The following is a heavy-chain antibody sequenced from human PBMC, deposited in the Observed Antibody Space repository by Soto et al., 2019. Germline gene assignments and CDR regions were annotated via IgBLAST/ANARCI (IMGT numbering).Heavy chain of an antibody. D-gene: IGHD2-15*01. Sequence: GGSLRLSCAASGFTFSSYGMHWVRQAPGKGLEWVAVIWYDGSNKYYADSVKGRFTISRDSSKNTLYLQMNSLRAEDTAVYYCATPLRGYCSGGSCYSDAFDIWGQGTMVTVSS. J-gene: IGHJ3*02. CDR1: GFTFSSYG. CDR2: IWYDGSNK. V-gene: IGHV3-33*01. CDR3: ATPLRGYCSGGSCYSDAFDI.